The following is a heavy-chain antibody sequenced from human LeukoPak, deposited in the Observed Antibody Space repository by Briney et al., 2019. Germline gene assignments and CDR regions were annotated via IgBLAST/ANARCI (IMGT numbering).Heavy chain of an antibody. CDR1: GFPLSSYS. CDR3: ARSIPYGTTWYGRSDY. CDR2: IKPDGTTK. V-gene: IGHV3-7*03. Sequence: GGSLRLSCAASGFPLSSYSMTWVRQAPGKGLEWVATIKPDGTTKFYVDSAKGRFTISRDNALNSLYLQMNSLRAEDTAIYYCARSIPYGTTWYGRSDYWGQGTLVTVSS. J-gene: IGHJ4*02. D-gene: IGHD6-13*01.